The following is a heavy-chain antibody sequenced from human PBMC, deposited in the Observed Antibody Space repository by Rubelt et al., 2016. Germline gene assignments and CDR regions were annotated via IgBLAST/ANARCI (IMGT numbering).Heavy chain of an antibody. CDR2: INHSGST. CDR3: ARDDGDGYNGGH. V-gene: IGHV4-30-2*01. CDR1: GGSMSSGSYS. Sequence: QLQLQESGSGLVKSSQTLSLTCVVSGGSMSSGSYSWSWIRQPTGKGLEWIGEINHSGSTNYNPPLKSRVTLSVDTSKNQFSLKLSSVTAADTAVYYCARDDGDGYNGGHWGQGTLVTVSS. D-gene: IGHD5-24*01. J-gene: IGHJ4*02.